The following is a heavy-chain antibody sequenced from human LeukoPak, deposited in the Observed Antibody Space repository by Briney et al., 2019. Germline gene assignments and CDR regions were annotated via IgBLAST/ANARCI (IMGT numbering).Heavy chain of an antibody. CDR2: IRGSGSDI. Sequence: GGPLRLSCAAWGFTFNDYTMNWVPQAPGKGLVGVSSIRGSGSDIDYADSVKGRFTISRDNAQNSLYLQMSSLRVEDTAVYYCARDRITWGEPFDKWGQGTLVTVSS. CDR3: ARDRITWGEPFDK. J-gene: IGHJ4*02. V-gene: IGHV3-21*01. CDR1: GFTFNDYT. D-gene: IGHD7-27*01.